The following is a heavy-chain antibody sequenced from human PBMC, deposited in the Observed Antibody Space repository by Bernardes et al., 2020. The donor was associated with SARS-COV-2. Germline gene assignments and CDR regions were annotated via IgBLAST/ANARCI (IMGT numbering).Heavy chain of an antibody. CDR2: IYSDNGNT. CDR1: GYTFTNYG. D-gene: IGHD3-16*01. V-gene: IGHV1-18*01. CDR3: ARDGLTFRNGGTY. Sequence: ASVKVSCMASGYTFTNYGITWVRQAPGQGLEWMGWIYSDNGNTYYAQKLQGRVTMSTDPSTRTAYMELRNLTSDDTATYYCARDGLTFRNGGTYWGQGTLVTVSS. J-gene: IGHJ4*02.